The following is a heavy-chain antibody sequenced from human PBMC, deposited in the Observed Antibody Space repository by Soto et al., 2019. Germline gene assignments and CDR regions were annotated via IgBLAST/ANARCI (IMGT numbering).Heavy chain of an antibody. Sequence: EVQLLESGGGLVQPGGSLRLSCAASGFTFSSYAMSWVRQAPGKGLEWVSAISGSGGSTYYADSVKGRFTISRDNSKNTLYLHMNRLRAEDTAVYYCAKAICYLGYCSGGSWLGLSNWYFDLWGRGTLVTVSS. CDR2: ISGSGGST. CDR3: AKAICYLGYCSGGSWLGLSNWYFDL. J-gene: IGHJ2*01. V-gene: IGHV3-23*01. CDR1: GFTFSSYA. D-gene: IGHD2-15*01.